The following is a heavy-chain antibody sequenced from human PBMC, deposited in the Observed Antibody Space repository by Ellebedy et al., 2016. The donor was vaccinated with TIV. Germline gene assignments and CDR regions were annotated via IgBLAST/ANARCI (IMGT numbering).Heavy chain of an antibody. CDR2: ISYDGSNK. D-gene: IGHD4-17*01. J-gene: IGHJ5*02. Sequence: GGSLRLSXAASGFTFSSYAMSWVRQAPGKGLEWVAVISYDGSNKYYADSVKGRFTIPRDNAKNSLYLQMNSLRAEDTAVYYCARDTARILFDPWGQGTLVTVSS. V-gene: IGHV3-30-3*01. CDR3: ARDTARILFDP. CDR1: GFTFSSYA.